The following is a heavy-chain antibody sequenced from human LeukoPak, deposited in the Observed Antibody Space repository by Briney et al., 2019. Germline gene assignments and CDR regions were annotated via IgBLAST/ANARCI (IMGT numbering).Heavy chain of an antibody. CDR2: IKQDGSEK. V-gene: IGHV3-7*01. J-gene: IGHJ4*02. Sequence: PGGSLRLSCAASGSTFSSYWMSWVRQAPGKGLEWVANIKQDGSEKYYVDSVKGRFTISRDNAKNSLYLQMNSLRAEDTAVYYCARAPTYCTNGVCYNSRFDYWGQGTLVTVSS. CDR3: ARAPTYCTNGVCYNSRFDY. CDR1: GSTFSSYW. D-gene: IGHD2-8*01.